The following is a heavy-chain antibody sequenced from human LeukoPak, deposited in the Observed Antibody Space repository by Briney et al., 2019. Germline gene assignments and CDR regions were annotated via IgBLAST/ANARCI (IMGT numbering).Heavy chain of an antibody. Sequence: SETLSLTCTVSGGSISSGGYYWSSIRQPPGKGLEWIGYIYHSGSTYYNPSLKSRVTISVDRSKNQFSLKLSSVTAADTAVYYCARNPTGYSGSYHFDYWGQGTLVTVSS. V-gene: IGHV4-30-2*01. D-gene: IGHD1-26*01. J-gene: IGHJ4*02. CDR1: GGSISSGGYY. CDR2: IYHSGST. CDR3: ARNPTGYSGSYHFDY.